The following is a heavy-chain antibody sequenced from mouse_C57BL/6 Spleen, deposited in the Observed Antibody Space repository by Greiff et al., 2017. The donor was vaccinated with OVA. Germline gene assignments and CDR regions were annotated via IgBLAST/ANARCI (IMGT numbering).Heavy chain of an antibody. CDR3: TRGGNSDSRSSLLDV. D-gene: IGHD1-1*01. V-gene: IGHV5-9-1*02. CDR1: GFTFSSYA. J-gene: IGHJ1*03. Sequence: EVNVVESGEGLVKPGGSLKLSCAASGFTFSSYAMSWVRQTPEQRLEWVAYISSGGAYIYYADTVKGRNTLSRDNARNTPYLQMSSLKSEDTAMSYCTRGGNSDSRSSLLDVWGTGTTVTVSS. CDR2: ISSGGAYI.